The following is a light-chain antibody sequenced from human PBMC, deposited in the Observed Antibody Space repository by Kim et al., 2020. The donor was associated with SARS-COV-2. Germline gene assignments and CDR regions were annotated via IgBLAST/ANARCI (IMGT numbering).Light chain of an antibody. CDR3: ATWDDSLNGPV. CDR2: STN. CDR1: SSNIGSDP. J-gene: IGLJ3*02. Sequence: GQRVTISCSGVSSNIGSDPVNWYQHLPGTAPKLLIYSTNQRPSGVPDRFSGSKSGTSASLAISGLQSEDEADYYCATWDDSLNGPVFGGGTKLTVL. V-gene: IGLV1-44*01.